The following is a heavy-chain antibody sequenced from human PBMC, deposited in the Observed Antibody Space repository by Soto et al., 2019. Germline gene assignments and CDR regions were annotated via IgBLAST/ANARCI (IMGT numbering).Heavy chain of an antibody. CDR2: IYASGIT. V-gene: IGHV4-59*01. CDR3: ARVYEYINDVLIWRDGFDI. CDR1: HGSISSYY. J-gene: IGHJ3*02. D-gene: IGHD3-16*01. Sequence: SETLSLTCTVSHGSISSYYWSWIRQPPGKGLEWIGFIYASGITNYNPSLESRVTLSVDMSRNQFSLRLNSVTAADTAVYYCARVYEYINDVLIWRDGFDIWGQGTMVTVSS.